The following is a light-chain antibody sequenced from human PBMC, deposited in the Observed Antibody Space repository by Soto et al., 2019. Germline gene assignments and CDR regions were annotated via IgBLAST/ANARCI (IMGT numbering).Light chain of an antibody. J-gene: IGKJ1*01. Sequence: DIQMTQSPSAMSASVVGRVTVTGRASQGISKYLAWFQQKPGKVPKRLIYAASNLQSGVPSRFSGSGSGTEFSLTISSLQPEDFATYYCLQHNSYPRTCGQGTKVDI. CDR1: QGISKY. CDR3: LQHNSYPRT. V-gene: IGKV1-17*03. CDR2: AAS.